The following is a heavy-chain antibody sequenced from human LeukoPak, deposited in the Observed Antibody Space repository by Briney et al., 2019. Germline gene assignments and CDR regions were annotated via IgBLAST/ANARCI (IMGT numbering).Heavy chain of an antibody. CDR1: GFTFSNYW. CDR2: IYVDGRTT. V-gene: IGHV3-74*01. CDR3: IRDFRSADL. Sequence: GGSLRLSCVASGFTFSNYWMHWVRQPPGKGLVWVSRIYVDGRTTNYADSVKGRFTISRDNAKNTVYLEMNSLSVEDTATHYCIRDFRSADLWGQGTLVTVTS. J-gene: IGHJ5*02.